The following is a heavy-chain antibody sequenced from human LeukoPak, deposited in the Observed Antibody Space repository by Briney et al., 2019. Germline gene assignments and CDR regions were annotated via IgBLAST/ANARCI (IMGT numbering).Heavy chain of an antibody. CDR2: INPNSGGK. J-gene: IGHJ4*02. Sequence: GASVKVSCKPSGYTFTGYYMHWVRPAPGQGLAWMGWINPNSGGKNYAQKFQGRVTMTRDTSLSTAYMELSRLRSDDTAVYYCAREGSHEAFDYLGQGTLVTVSS. CDR1: GYTFTGYY. D-gene: IGHD1-26*01. CDR3: AREGSHEAFDY. V-gene: IGHV1-2*02.